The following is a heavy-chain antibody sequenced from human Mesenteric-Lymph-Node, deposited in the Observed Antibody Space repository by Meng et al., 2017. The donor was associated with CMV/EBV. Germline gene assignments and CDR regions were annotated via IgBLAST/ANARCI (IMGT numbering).Heavy chain of an antibody. CDR1: GFTFSSYW. Sequence: GESLKISCAASGFTFSSYWMSWVRQAPGKGLEWVANIKQDGSEKYYVDSVKGRFTISRDNAKNSLYLQMNSLGAEDTAVYYCARVRGGLGISTAFDYWGQGTLVTVSS. V-gene: IGHV3-7*01. J-gene: IGHJ4*02. CDR2: IKQDGSEK. CDR3: ARVRGGLGISTAFDY. D-gene: IGHD7-27*01.